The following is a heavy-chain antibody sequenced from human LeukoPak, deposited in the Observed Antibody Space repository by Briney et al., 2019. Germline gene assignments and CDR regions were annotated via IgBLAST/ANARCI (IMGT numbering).Heavy chain of an antibody. V-gene: IGHV3-23*01. CDR1: GFTFSSYA. CDR3: AKDREGGYSYGPNWFDP. Sequence: GGSLRLSCAASGFTFSSYAMTWVRQAPGKGLEWVSTISGSGANTYYADSVKGRFTISRDNSKNTLYLQMNSLRAEDTAVYYCAKDREGGYSYGPNWFDPWGQGTLVTVSS. CDR2: ISGSGANT. D-gene: IGHD5-18*01. J-gene: IGHJ5*02.